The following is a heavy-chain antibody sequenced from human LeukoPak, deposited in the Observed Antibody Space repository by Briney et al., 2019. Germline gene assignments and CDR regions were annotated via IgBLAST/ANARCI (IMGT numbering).Heavy chain of an antibody. CDR1: GGSISSYY. V-gene: IGHV4-59*01. D-gene: IGHD3-10*01. J-gene: IGHJ6*03. Sequence: SETLSLTCTVSGGSISSYYWSWVRQPPGKGLEWIGFVYYTGSTNYSPSLKSRVTISVDTSKNQFSLKLSSVTAADTAVYYCARVTGSGSYRYYYYMDVWGKGTTVTVSS. CDR3: ARVTGSGSYRYYYYMDV. CDR2: VYYTGST.